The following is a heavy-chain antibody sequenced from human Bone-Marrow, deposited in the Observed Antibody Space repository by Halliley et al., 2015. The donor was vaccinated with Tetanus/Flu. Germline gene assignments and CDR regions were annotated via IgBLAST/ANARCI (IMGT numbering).Heavy chain of an antibody. CDR2: IYSGGST. Sequence: LEWIGYIYSGGSTNYEHSPQSRVLISVDTSRDQFSLKLASVTAADTAVYYCARGTVTTRGLDSWGQGTLVTVSS. V-gene: IGHV4-59*09. CDR3: ARGTVTTRGLDS. D-gene: IGHD4-17*01. J-gene: IGHJ4*02.